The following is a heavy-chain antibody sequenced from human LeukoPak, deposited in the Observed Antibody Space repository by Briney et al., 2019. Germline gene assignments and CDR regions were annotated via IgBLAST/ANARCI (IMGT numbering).Heavy chain of an antibody. V-gene: IGHV4-39*01. Sequence: SSETLSLTCSVSGDSISSNSYHWGWIRPSPGKGLEWIGTIDYSGNTYYNPSLNSRVTISADTSRNQFSLKLSSVTAADTAIYYCVRRVNTYGSWFDRWGQGALVTVSS. J-gene: IGHJ5*02. CDR3: VRRVNTYGSWFDR. D-gene: IGHD5-18*01. CDR1: GDSISSNSYH. CDR2: IDYSGNT.